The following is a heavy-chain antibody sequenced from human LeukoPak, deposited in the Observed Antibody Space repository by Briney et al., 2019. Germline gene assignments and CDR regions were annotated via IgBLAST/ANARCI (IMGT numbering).Heavy chain of an antibody. V-gene: IGHV1-18*01. CDR3: ARDSSGIAAAGALDDAFDI. J-gene: IGHJ3*02. CDR1: GYTFTSYG. CDR2: ISAYNGNT. Sequence: GASVKVSCKASGYTFTSYGISWVRQAPGQGLEWMGWISAYNGNTNYAQKLQGRVTMTTDTSTSTAYMELRSLRSDDTAVYYCARDSSGIAAAGALDDAFDIWGQGTMVTVSS. D-gene: IGHD6-13*01.